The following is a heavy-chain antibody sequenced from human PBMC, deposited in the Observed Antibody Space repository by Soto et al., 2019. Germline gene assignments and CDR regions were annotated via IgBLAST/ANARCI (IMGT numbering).Heavy chain of an antibody. CDR1: GFTFSSYS. D-gene: IGHD2-2*03. Sequence: PGGSLRLSCAASGFTFSSYSMNWVRQAPGKGLEWVSSISSSSSYIYYADSVKGRFTISRDNAKNSLYLQMNSLRAADTAVYYCARAIGYCSSTSCYRDYYGMDVWGQGTTVTVSS. V-gene: IGHV3-21*01. CDR3: ARAIGYCSSTSCYRDYYGMDV. CDR2: ISSSSSYI. J-gene: IGHJ6*02.